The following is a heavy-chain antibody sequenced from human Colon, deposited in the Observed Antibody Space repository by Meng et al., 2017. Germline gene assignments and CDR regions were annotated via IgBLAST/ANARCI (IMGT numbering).Heavy chain of an antibody. D-gene: IGHD4-17*01. J-gene: IGHJ4*02. V-gene: IGHV3-74*01. CDR1: GFTFSSYW. CDR3: ARINYAEDS. Sequence: EGQLVESGGGLVQPGGSLRLSCAASGFTFSSYWMHGVRQVPGKGLVWVSRINEDGIVTNYADSVKGRFTVSRDNAKNTLYLQMNSLRVEDTAVYYCARINYAEDSWGQGTLVTVSS. CDR2: INEDGIVT.